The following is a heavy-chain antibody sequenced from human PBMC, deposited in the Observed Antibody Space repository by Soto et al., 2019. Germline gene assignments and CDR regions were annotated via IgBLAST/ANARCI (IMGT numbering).Heavy chain of an antibody. CDR2: IYRGGSP. CDR3: ARENVVDDYALDY. Sequence: PGGSLRLSCAASGFIVSNSYIAWVRQAPGKGLQWVSVIYRGGSPYYAESLKGRLTISRDNSKNTVYLQMNSLRVEDTAVYYCARENVVDDYALDYWGQGTLVTLSS. CDR1: GFIVSNSY. J-gene: IGHJ4*02. V-gene: IGHV3-53*01. D-gene: IGHD3-16*01.